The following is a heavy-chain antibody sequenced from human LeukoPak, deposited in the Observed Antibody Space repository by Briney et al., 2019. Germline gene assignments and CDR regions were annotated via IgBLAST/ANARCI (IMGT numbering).Heavy chain of an antibody. CDR2: ISVHNGNT. Sequence: ASVKVSCKASGYTFTIYAIGWVRQAPGQGLEWMGWISVHNGNTIYAKNLQDRVTMTTDTSTSTAYMELRSLRSDDTAVYYCARVANGGNYFDYWGQGTLVTVSS. J-gene: IGHJ4*02. V-gene: IGHV1-18*01. CDR1: GYTFTIYA. CDR3: ARVANGGNYFDY.